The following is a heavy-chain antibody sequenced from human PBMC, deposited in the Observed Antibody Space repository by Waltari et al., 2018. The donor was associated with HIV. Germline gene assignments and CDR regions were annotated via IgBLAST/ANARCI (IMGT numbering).Heavy chain of an antibody. CDR3: ARGGYCSGASCNHYFDH. D-gene: IGHD2-15*01. CDR1: GYSFISYA. V-gene: IGHV7-4-1*02. Sequence: QVQLVQSGSELKEPGASVKVSCKGCGYSFISYAINWVRQAPGQGSRWMGWINTNTGNPPYGQGFTGRFVFSLDTSVSTAYLQINSLKADDTAVYYCARGGYCSGASCNHYFDHWGQGTLVTVSS. J-gene: IGHJ4*02. CDR2: INTNTGNP.